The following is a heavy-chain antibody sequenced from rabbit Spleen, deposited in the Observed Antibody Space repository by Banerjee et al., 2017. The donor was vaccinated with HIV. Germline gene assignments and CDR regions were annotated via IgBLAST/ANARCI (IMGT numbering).Heavy chain of an antibody. Sequence: QSLEESGGDLVKPEGSLTLTCTASGFSFSSSYYMCWVRRAPGKGLECIACIYADRSGSTYYANWAKGRFTISRTSSTTVTLEMTSLTAADTATYFCARGSAAMTMVITGFYFDLWGPGTLVTVS. CDR1: GFSFSSSYY. D-gene: IGHD2-1*01. CDR2: IYADRSGST. CDR3: ARGSAAMTMVITGFYFDL. V-gene: IGHV1S40*01. J-gene: IGHJ4*01.